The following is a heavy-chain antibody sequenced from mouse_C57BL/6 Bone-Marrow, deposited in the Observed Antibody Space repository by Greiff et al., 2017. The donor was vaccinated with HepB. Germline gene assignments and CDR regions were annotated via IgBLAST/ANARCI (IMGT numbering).Heavy chain of an antibody. Sequence: QVQLQQPGAELVKPGASVKLSCKASGYTFTSYWMQWVKQRPGQGLEWIGEIDPSDSYTNYNQKFKGKATLTVDTSSSTAYMQLSSLTSEDSAVYYCANYYGSSRYYFDYWGQGTTLTVSS. CDR2: IDPSDSYT. CDR1: GYTFTSYW. CDR3: ANYYGSSRYYFDY. D-gene: IGHD1-1*01. J-gene: IGHJ2*01. V-gene: IGHV1-50*01.